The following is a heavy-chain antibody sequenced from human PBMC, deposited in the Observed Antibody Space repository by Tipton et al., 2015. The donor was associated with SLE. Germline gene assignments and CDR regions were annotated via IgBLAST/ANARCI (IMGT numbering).Heavy chain of an antibody. CDR1: GGSVSSGSYY. D-gene: IGHD6-19*01. V-gene: IGHV4-39*07. CDR2: IYYSGST. Sequence: TLSLTCTVSGGSVSSGSYYWSWIRQPPGKGLEWIGSIYYSGSTYYNPSLKSRVTISVDTSKNQFSLKLSSVTAADTAVYYCARVGWLVHVDYWGQGTLVTVSS. J-gene: IGHJ4*02. CDR3: ARVGWLVHVDY.